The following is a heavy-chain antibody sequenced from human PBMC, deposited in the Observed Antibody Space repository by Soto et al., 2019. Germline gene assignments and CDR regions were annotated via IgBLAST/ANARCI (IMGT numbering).Heavy chain of an antibody. CDR1: GGTFSSYA. CDR3: ARLYSSSHTAAFDP. V-gene: IGHV1-69*12. J-gene: IGHJ5*02. CDR2: IIPIFGTA. D-gene: IGHD6-13*01. Sequence: QVQLVQSGAEVKKPGSSVKVSCKASGGTFSSYAISWVRQAPGQGLEWMGGIIPIFGTANYAQKFQGRVTITADESTSTAHMELSSMRSEDTAVYYCARLYSSSHTAAFDPCGQGTLVTVSS.